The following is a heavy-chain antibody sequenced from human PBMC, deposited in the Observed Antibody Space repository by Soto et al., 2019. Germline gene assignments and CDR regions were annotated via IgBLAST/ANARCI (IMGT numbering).Heavy chain of an antibody. J-gene: IGHJ6*02. D-gene: IGHD2-8*01. Sequence: PGGSLRLSCAASGFTFSSYAMHWVRQAPGKGLEWVAVISYGGSNKYYADSVKGRFTISRDNSKNTLYLQMNSLRAEDTAVYYCARDWASVLMVYAPHYYYGMDVWGQGTTVTVSS. CDR1: GFTFSSYA. CDR2: ISYGGSNK. V-gene: IGHV3-30-3*01. CDR3: ARDWASVLMVYAPHYYYGMDV.